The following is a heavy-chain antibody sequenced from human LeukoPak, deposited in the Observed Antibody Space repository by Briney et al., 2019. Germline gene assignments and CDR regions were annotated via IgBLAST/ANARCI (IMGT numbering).Heavy chain of an antibody. Sequence: GGSLRLSCAASGFTFSSYSMNWVRQAPGKGLEWVSSISSSSSYIYYAHSVKGRFTISRDNAKNSLYLQMNSLRAEDTAVYYCARAPLWSKTIDYWGQGTLVTVSS. V-gene: IGHV3-21*01. CDR1: GFTFSSYS. CDR2: ISSSSSYI. CDR3: ARAPLWSKTIDY. D-gene: IGHD5-18*01. J-gene: IGHJ4*02.